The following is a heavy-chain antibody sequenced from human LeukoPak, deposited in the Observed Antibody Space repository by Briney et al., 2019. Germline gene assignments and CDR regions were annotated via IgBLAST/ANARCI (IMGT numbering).Heavy chain of an antibody. CDR1: GFSFYNAW. Sequence: GGSLRLSCATSGFSFYNAWMNWVRQAPGKGLEWVSVIYSGGSTYYADSVKGRFTISRDNSKNTLYLQMNSLRAEDTAVYYCARDSYWGQGTLVTVSS. V-gene: IGHV3-53*01. J-gene: IGHJ4*02. CDR2: IYSGGST. CDR3: ARDSY.